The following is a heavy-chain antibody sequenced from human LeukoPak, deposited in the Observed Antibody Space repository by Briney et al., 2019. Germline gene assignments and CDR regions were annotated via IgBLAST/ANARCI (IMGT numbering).Heavy chain of an antibody. CDR1: GGSISSGGYY. Sequence: SETLSLTCTVSGGSISSGGYYWSWIRQHPGKGLEWIGYIFYSGSTYYNPSLKSRVTISVDTSKKQLSLKLSSVTAADTAVYYCARVGSGGLEFDYWGQGTLVTVSS. D-gene: IGHD2-15*01. V-gene: IGHV4-31*03. CDR3: ARVGSGGLEFDY. J-gene: IGHJ4*02. CDR2: IFYSGST.